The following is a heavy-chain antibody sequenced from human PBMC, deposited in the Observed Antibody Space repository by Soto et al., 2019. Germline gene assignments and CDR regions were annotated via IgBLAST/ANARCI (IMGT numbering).Heavy chain of an antibody. V-gene: IGHV4-34*01. CDR1: GGSFSGYY. CDR2: INHSGST. CDR3: ARGARATIFGVVIIGDYYYYGMD. D-gene: IGHD3-3*01. J-gene: IGHJ6*01. Sequence: SGTLSLTCAVYGGSFSGYYWSWIRPPPGKGLEWIGEINHSGSTNYNPSLKSRVTISVDTSKNQFSLKLSSVTAADTAVYYCARGARATIFGVVIIGDYYYYGMD.